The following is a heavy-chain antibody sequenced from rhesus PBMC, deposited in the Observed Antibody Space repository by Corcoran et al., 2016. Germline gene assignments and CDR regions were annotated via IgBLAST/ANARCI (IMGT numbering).Heavy chain of an antibody. V-gene: IGHV4-73*01. CDR3: ARRRVDTFDF. Sequence: QVKLQQWGEGLMTPSETLSLTCAAYGGSISGRYHWRWIRPAPGKGLEWIGNIDGNGTSTSVNPTLKKRTTISNNTSKNQFSLKLRSVTAADTAVYYCARRRVDTFDFWGQGLRVTVSS. J-gene: IGHJ3*01. CDR2: IDGNGTST. CDR1: GGSISGRYH.